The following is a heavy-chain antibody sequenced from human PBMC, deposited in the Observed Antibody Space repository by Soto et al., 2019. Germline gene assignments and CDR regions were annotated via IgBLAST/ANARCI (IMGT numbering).Heavy chain of an antibody. CDR3: AKERSSSGWYPMFRRNWFDP. Sequence: EVQLLESGGGLVQPGGSLRLSCAASGFTFSSYAMSWVRQAPGKGLEWVSAISGSGCSTYYADSVKGRFTISRDNSKNTLYMQMNSLRAEDTAVYYCAKERSSSGWYPMFRRNWFDPWGQGTLVTVSS. CDR2: ISGSGCST. J-gene: IGHJ5*02. D-gene: IGHD6-19*01. V-gene: IGHV3-23*01. CDR1: GFTFSSYA.